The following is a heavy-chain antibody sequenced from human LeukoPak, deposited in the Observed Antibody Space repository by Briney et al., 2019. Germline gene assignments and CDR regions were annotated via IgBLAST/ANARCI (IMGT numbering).Heavy chain of an antibody. D-gene: IGHD5-12*01. CDR1: GGSISSGTYY. Sequence: SETLSLTCTVSGGSISSGTYYWHWIRQPAGKGLEWIGRFYISGSTNYNPSLKSRVTISVDTSKNQFSLKLSSVTAADTAVYYCARNLQDIVATPSGNYYYYYMDVWGKGTTVTVSS. CDR3: ARNLQDIVATPSGNYYYYYMDV. V-gene: IGHV4-61*02. J-gene: IGHJ6*03. CDR2: FYISGST.